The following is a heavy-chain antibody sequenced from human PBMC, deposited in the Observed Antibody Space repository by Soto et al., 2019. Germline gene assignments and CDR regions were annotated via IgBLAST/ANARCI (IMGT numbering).Heavy chain of an antibody. Sequence: QVQLVQSGVEVKKPGSSVKVSCKASGGTLNSYAIAWVRQAPGQGLEWMVGIIPIFGNTYYAQRLQGRVKLTADESTRTAYMELSTLTSEDTAVYYCARGTVTGSEYNFYYYGMDVWGQGTTVIVSS. V-gene: IGHV1-69*12. CDR1: GGTLNSYA. D-gene: IGHD1-1*01. CDR3: ARGTVTGSEYNFYYYGMDV. J-gene: IGHJ6*02. CDR2: IIPIFGNT.